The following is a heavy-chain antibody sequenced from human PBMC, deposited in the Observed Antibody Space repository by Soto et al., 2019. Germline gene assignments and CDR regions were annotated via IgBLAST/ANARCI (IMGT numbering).Heavy chain of an antibody. V-gene: IGHV3-9*01. CDR2: ISWNSGSI. J-gene: IGHJ5*02. CDR1: GFTFDDYA. Sequence: EVQLVESGGGLVQPGRSLRLSCAASGFTFDDYAMHWVRQAPGKGLEWVSGISWNSGSIGYADSVKGRFTISRDNAKNSLYLQKNSLSAADTALYYCAKDLGYSKSPSWGPGTLVTVSS. D-gene: IGHD4-4*01. CDR3: AKDLGYSKSPS.